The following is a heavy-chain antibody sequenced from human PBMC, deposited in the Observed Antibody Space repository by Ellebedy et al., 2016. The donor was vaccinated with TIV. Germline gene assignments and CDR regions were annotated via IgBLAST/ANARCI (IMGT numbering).Heavy chain of an antibody. J-gene: IGHJ4*02. CDR2: IPYHGSLK. D-gene: IGHD3-16*01. CDR1: GFNLSNNA. V-gene: IGHV3-30-3*01. CDR3: AKDRYVEYVVYFDY. Sequence: GESLKISCAASGFNLSNNALNWVRPAPGKGLEWFAVIPYHGSLKFYADFVKGRFPISRDNSKNTQYLQMNRLRAEDTAVYYCAKDRYVEYVVYFDYWGQGTLVTVSS.